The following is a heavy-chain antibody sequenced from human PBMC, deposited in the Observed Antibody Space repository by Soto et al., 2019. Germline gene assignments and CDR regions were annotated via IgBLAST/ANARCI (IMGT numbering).Heavy chain of an antibody. CDR1: GFTFRSYS. CDR3: AREPSGGDDYPDPRES. CDR2: ISSESTTI. Sequence: EVQLVESGGGLVQPGRSLRLSCAASGFTFRSYSMHWVRQAPGKGLEWLSYISSESTTIYYTDSVKGRFNISRDNAKNSLYLQMNSLRDEDTAVYYCAREPSGGDDYPDPRESWGQGTLVTVSS. J-gene: IGHJ5*02. D-gene: IGHD4-17*01. V-gene: IGHV3-48*02.